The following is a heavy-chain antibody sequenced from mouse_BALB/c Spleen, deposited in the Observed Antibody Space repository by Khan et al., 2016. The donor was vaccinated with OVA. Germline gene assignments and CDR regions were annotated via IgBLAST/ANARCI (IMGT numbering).Heavy chain of an antibody. Sequence: QLEESGPGLVKPSQSLSLTCTVTGYSITSDYAWNWIRQFPGNKLEWMGYISYSGSTNYNPALKSRISITRDTSKNQFFLQLNSVTTEDTATYYCARDGSRYNYAMDYWGQGTSGTVSS. V-gene: IGHV3-2*02. D-gene: IGHD2-3*01. CDR3: ARDGSRYNYAMDY. CDR2: ISYSGST. CDR1: GYSITSDYA. J-gene: IGHJ4*01.